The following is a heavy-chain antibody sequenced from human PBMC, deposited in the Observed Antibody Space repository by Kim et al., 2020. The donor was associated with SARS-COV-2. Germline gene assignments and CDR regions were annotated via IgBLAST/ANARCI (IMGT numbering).Heavy chain of an antibody. CDR1: GGTFSSYA. V-gene: IGHV1-69*13. Sequence: SVKVSCKASGGTFSSYAISWVRQAPGQGLEWMGGIIPIFGTANYAQKFQGRVTITADESTSTAYMELSSLRSEDTAVYYCATRLLEGLLASSGWYGGYWGQGTLVTVSS. CDR3: ATRLLEGLLASSGWYGGY. D-gene: IGHD6-19*01. CDR2: IIPIFGTA. J-gene: IGHJ4*02.